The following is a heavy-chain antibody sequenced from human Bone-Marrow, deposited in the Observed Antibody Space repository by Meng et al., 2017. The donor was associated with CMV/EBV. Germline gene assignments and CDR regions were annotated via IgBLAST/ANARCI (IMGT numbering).Heavy chain of an antibody. D-gene: IGHD3-22*01. CDR1: GGSISSYY. V-gene: IGHV4-4*08. J-gene: IGHJ4*02. CDR3: ARAEYFYDSSGLGRDPTYFDY. Sequence: SETLSLTCTVSGGSISSYYWSWIRQPPGKGLEWIGSIYHSGNSYYNPSLKSRVTISVDTSKNQFSLKLRSVTAADTAVYYCARAEYFYDSSGLGRDPTYFDYWGQGNLVTVSS. CDR2: IYHSGNS.